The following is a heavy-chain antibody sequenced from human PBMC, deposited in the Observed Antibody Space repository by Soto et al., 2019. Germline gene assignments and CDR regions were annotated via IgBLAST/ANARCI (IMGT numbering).Heavy chain of an antibody. CDR2: ISGDDEK. V-gene: IGHV2-5*02. CDR1: GFSLITGGVS. Sequence: QITLKESGPTQVKPTQTLTLTCTFSGFSLITGGVSVAWIRQPPGKALEWLALISGDDEKRYSPSLKSRLTIXXDTTKNQVVFTITNMDPLDTATYYCSHRRGMIMDVWGQGTTVTVSS. D-gene: IGHD3-16*01. CDR3: SHRRGMIMDV. J-gene: IGHJ6*02.